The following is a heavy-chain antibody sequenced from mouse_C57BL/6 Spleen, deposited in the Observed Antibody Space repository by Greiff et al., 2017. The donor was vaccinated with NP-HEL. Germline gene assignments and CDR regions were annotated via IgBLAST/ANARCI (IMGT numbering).Heavy chain of an antibody. Sequence: QVQLQQSGAELVRPGSSVKLSCKASGYTFTSYWMDWVKQRPGQGLEWIGNIYPSDSETHYNQKFKDKATLTVDKSSSTAYMQLSSLTSEDSAVYYCARSGYDYDEFAYWGQGTLVTVSA. J-gene: IGHJ3*01. CDR2: IYPSDSET. CDR1: GYTFTSYW. V-gene: IGHV1-61*01. CDR3: ARSGYDYDEFAY. D-gene: IGHD2-4*01.